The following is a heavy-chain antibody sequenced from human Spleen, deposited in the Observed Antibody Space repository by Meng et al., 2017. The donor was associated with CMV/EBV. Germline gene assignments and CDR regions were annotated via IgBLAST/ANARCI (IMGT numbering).Heavy chain of an antibody. V-gene: IGHV3-30*04. CDR3: ARRTGIRGFDY. CDR1: GFTFRSYA. CDR2: ISYDGFNK. Sequence: GESLKISCAVSGFTFRSYAMHWVRQAPGKGLEWVSAISYDGFNKYYADSVEGRFTISRDNSNNTLYLQMNSLRVEDTAIYYCARRTGIRGFDYWGQGTLVTVSS. D-gene: IGHD1-1*01. J-gene: IGHJ4*02.